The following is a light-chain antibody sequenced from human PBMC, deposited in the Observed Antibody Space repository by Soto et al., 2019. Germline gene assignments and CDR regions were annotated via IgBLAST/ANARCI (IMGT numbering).Light chain of an antibody. Sequence: QSVLTQPRSVSGSPGQAVTISCTGTSSDVGGYHYVSWYQQQPGKAPKLMIYDVSKRPSGVPDRFSGSKSGNTASLTISGLQAEDEADYYCCSYAGSYTYVFATGTKLTVL. CDR1: SSDVGGYHY. J-gene: IGLJ1*01. V-gene: IGLV2-11*01. CDR3: CSYAGSYTYV. CDR2: DVS.